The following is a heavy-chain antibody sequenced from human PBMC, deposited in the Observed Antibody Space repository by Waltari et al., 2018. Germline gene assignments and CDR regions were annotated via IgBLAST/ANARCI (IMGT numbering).Heavy chain of an antibody. D-gene: IGHD4-17*01. Sequence: VQPVGSGGGRVKPGGSLRLSCAASGFTIGGFGMSWVRQAPGKGLEWVSSTTNGNAYLYYADSVRGRFTVSIDNAKNSLYLQMGNLRAEDTGVYYCARALTTANDHWGQGTLVTVSS. V-gene: IGHV3-21*03. CDR1: GFTIGGFG. CDR2: TTNGNAYL. CDR3: ARALTTANDH. J-gene: IGHJ4*02.